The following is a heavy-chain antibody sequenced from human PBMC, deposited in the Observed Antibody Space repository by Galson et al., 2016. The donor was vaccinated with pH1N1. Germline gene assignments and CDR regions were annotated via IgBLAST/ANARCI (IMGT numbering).Heavy chain of an antibody. CDR3: ARQNDYGDYRGDAFDI. Sequence: QSGAEVKKPGESLKISCKGSGHKFTSSWIVWVRQMPGKGLEWMGIIWLGGSLIRYKPSFQGHVTISADKSVNIVYLEWSSLKASDTSTYYCARQNDYGDYRGDAFDIWGQGTLVTVSS. D-gene: IGHD4-17*01. CDR2: IWLGGSLI. J-gene: IGHJ3*02. CDR1: GHKFTSSW. V-gene: IGHV5-51*01.